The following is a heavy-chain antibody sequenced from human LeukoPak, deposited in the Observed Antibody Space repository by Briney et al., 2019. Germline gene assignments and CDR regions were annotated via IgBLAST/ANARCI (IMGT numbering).Heavy chain of an antibody. Sequence: ASVKVSCKASGYTFTSYGISWVRQAPGQGLEWMGWINPNSGGTNYAQKFQGRVTMTRDTSISTAYMELSRLRSDDTAVYYCARVLGIAARQLDYWGQGTLVTVSS. CDR1: GYTFTSYG. CDR3: ARVLGIAARQLDY. J-gene: IGHJ4*02. V-gene: IGHV1-2*02. D-gene: IGHD6-6*01. CDR2: INPNSGGT.